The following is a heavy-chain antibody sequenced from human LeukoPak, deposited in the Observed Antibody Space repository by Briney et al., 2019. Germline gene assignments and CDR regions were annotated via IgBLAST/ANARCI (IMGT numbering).Heavy chain of an antibody. CDR2: INPHSGNT. CDR3: SRGGYSYEYYYYYYYMDV. J-gene: IGHJ6*03. Sequence: GASVKVSCKASGYTFTSYDINWVRQAPGQGLEWMGWINPHSGNTGYAQKLQGRVTMTRNTSISTAYMELSSLRSEDTAVYYCSRGGYSYEYYYYYYYMDVWGKGTTVTVSS. D-gene: IGHD5-18*01. V-gene: IGHV1-8*01. CDR1: GYTFTSYD.